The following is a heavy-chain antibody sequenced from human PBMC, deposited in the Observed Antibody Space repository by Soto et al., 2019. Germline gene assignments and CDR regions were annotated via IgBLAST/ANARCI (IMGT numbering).Heavy chain of an antibody. V-gene: IGHV6-1*01. CDR1: GYSVSSNSPA. CDR2: TYYRSKWYN. D-gene: IGHD3-9*01. CDR3: ARDLGILTGYSLYYYYGMDV. J-gene: IGHJ6*02. Sequence: SQTHSLTCVISGYSVSSNSPAWNCIRQSPSSGLEWLGRTYYRSKWYNDYAVSVKSRITINPDTSKNQFSLQLNSVTPEDTAVYYCARDLGILTGYSLYYYYGMDVWGQGTTVTVSS.